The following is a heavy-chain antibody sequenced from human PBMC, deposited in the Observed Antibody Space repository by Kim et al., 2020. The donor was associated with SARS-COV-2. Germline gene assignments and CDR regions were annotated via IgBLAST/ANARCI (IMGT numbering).Heavy chain of an antibody. CDR1: GFTFSSYG. CDR3: AKEGGDGKNWRGVVWYFDL. J-gene: IGHJ2*01. V-gene: IGHV3-33*06. CDR2: IWYDATNK. D-gene: IGHD1-26*01. Sequence: GGSLRLSCAASGFTFSSYGMHWVRQTPGKGLEWLAVIWYDATNKYYGDSVKGRFTISRDNSKNTPYLQMNSLRADDTAVYYCAKEGGDGKNWRGVVWYFDLWGRGTLVSVSS.